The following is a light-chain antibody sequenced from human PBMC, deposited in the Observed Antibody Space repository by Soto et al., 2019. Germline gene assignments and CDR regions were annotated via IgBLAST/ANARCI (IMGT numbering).Light chain of an antibody. J-gene: IGLJ2*01. CDR3: QTWPSGIVV. CDR1: GGHSTYA. CDR2: LNSDGSH. Sequence: QPVLTQSPSASASLGASVKLTCTLSGGHSTYAIAWHQQQPEKGPRYLMRLNSDGSHNKGDGSPDRFSGSISGAERYLTISSLHSEDEADYYCQTWPSGIVVFGGGTKLTVL. V-gene: IGLV4-69*01.